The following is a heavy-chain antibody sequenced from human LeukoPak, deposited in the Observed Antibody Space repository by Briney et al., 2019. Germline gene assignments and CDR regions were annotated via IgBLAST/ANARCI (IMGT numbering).Heavy chain of an antibody. J-gene: IGHJ4*02. CDR1: GFTFSSYW. CDR3: ARDRLWLAQGIFDY. D-gene: IGHD6-19*01. CDR2: IKQDGSEK. Sequence: GGSLRLSCAASGFTFSSYWISWVRQAPGQGLDWVANIKQDGSEKYYVDSVKGRFTISRDNAKNSLYLQMNSLRAEDTAVYYCARDRLWLAQGIFDYWGQGTLVTVSS. V-gene: IGHV3-7*01.